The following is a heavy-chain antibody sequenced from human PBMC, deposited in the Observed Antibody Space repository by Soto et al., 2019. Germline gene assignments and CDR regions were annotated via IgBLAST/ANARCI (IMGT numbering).Heavy chain of an antibody. Sequence: ASVKVSCKASGGTFSSYAISWVRQAPGQGLEWMGGIIPIFGTANYAQKFQGRVTITADESTSTAYMELSSLRSEDTAVYYCARDASGGGPFDYWGQGTLVTVSS. CDR3: ARDASGGGPFDY. V-gene: IGHV1-69*13. CDR2: IIPIFGTA. D-gene: IGHD3-16*01. CDR1: GGTFSSYA. J-gene: IGHJ4*02.